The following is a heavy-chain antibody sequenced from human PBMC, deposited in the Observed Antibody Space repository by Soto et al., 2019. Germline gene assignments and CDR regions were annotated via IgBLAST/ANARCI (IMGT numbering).Heavy chain of an antibody. V-gene: IGHV4-30-4*01. CDR3: ARATAYCGRTTCYPFDY. D-gene: IGHD2-2*01. Sequence: LSLTCTVFGGSIISDDYYWTWIRQPSGKGLEWLGRIHYSGTTYYNPSLRGRLTMSMDSSRNQFSLRLTSVTAADTAMYYCARATAYCGRTTCYPFDYWGQGILVTVSS. J-gene: IGHJ4*02. CDR2: IHYSGTT. CDR1: GGSIISDDYY.